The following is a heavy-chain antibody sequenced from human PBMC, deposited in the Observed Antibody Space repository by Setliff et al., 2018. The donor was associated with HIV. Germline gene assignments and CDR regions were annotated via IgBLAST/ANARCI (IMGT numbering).Heavy chain of an antibody. V-gene: IGHV4-39*07. Sequence: SETLSLTCTVSGGSISNSSYYWGWIRQPPGKGLEWIGNIYHSRSTYYNPSLKSRVGISVDTSKNQFSLKLSSMTAADTAVYYCARLGAENFGDYDWVDYWGQGTLVTVSS. D-gene: IGHD5-12*01. CDR3: ARLGAENFGDYDWVDY. CDR2: IYHSRST. J-gene: IGHJ4*02. CDR1: GGSISNSSYY.